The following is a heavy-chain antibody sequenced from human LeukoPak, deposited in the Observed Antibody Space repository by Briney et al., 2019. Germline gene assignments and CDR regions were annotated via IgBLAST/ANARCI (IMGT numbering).Heavy chain of an antibody. Sequence: GGSLRLSCAASGFTFSSYAMNWVRQAPGKGLEWVANIKQDGSETYYVDSVKGRFTISRDNAKNSLYLQMNSLRAEDTAVYYCARDWEYWGQGTLVTVSS. V-gene: IGHV3-7*01. CDR3: ARDWEY. J-gene: IGHJ4*02. D-gene: IGHD1-26*01. CDR1: GFTFSSYA. CDR2: IKQDGSET.